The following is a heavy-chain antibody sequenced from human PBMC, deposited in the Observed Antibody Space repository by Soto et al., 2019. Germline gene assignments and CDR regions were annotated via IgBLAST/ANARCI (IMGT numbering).Heavy chain of an antibody. CDR1: GASISSSSYY. J-gene: IGHJ4*02. D-gene: IGHD6-13*01. CDR2: LYYSGST. CDR3: ARLRAAAGTVLDY. V-gene: IGHV4-39*01. Sequence: SETRSLTCTVSGASISSSSYYWGWIRQPPGKGLEWIGGLYYSGSTYYNPSLKSRVTMSADTSRAQFSLSLSSVTAADTAVYYCARLRAAAGTVLDYWGQETLVTVSS.